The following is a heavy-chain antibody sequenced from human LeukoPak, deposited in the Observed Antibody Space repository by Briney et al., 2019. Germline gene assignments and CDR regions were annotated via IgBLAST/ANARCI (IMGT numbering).Heavy chain of an antibody. J-gene: IGHJ4*02. Sequence: PSETLSLTCTVSGDSINSLDLWSWVSQPPGKGLEWIGEMYLSGTTHSNPSVKSRVTISIDKSKNQFFLNLSSVTAADTAVYYCAGLVGRYSSGLYYYYFDYWGQGTLVTVSS. CDR3: AGLVGRYSSGLYYYYFDY. CDR1: GDSINSLDL. CDR2: MYLSGTT. V-gene: IGHV4-4*02. D-gene: IGHD3-22*01.